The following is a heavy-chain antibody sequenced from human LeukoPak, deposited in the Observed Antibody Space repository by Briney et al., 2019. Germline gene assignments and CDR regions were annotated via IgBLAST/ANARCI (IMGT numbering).Heavy chain of an antibody. J-gene: IGHJ4*02. CDR2: ISGSGRST. D-gene: IGHD3-10*01. CDR1: GFTFTNYG. V-gene: IGHV3-23*01. CDR3: AKDQGSGSGYYSWGYFDY. Sequence: PGGSLRLSCAASGFTFTNYGMIWVRQAPGKGLEWVSVISGSGRSTYYADSVKGRFTISRDNSKNTLYLQMNSLRAEDTAVYYCAKDQGSGSGYYSWGYFDYWGQGTLVTVSS.